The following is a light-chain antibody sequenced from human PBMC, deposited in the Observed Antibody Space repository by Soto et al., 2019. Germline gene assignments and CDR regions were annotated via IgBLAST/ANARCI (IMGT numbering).Light chain of an antibody. V-gene: IGLV2-14*01. CDR3: TSYTSTNTHVV. CDR1: SSDVGAYNY. J-gene: IGLJ2*01. Sequence: QSALTQPPSVSGSPGQSITISCTGTSSDVGAYNYVSWYQQHPGKAPRLMIYEVSNRPSGVSNRFSGSKSGNTASLTISGLQAEDEADYYCTSYTSTNTHVVFGGGTKVTVL. CDR2: EVS.